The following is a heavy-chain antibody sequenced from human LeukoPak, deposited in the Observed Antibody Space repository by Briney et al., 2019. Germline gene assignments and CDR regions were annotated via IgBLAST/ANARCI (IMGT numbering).Heavy chain of an antibody. CDR3: ARDPSGNGVNFDY. Sequence: SETLSLTCAVSGDSISSNNWWSWVRQPPGKGLEWVGEIYHSGTTNYRPSLKSRVTISLDKSKNQFSLRLTSVTAADTAVYYCARDPSGNGVNFDYWGQGTLVTVSS. CDR1: GDSISSNNW. V-gene: IGHV4-4*02. D-gene: IGHD3-10*01. CDR2: IYHSGTT. J-gene: IGHJ4*02.